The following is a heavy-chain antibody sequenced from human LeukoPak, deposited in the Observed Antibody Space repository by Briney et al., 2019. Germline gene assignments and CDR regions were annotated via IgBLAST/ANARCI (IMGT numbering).Heavy chain of an antibody. CDR1: GGSISSGDYY. D-gene: IGHD1-26*01. Sequence: PSETLSLTCTVSGGSISSGDYYWSWIRQPPGKGLEWIGYIYYSGSTYYNPSLKSRVTISVDTSKNQFSLKLSSVTAADTAVYYCARNTPRLGAEDPWGQGTLVTVSS. CDR2: IYYSGST. J-gene: IGHJ5*02. CDR3: ARNTPRLGAEDP. V-gene: IGHV4-30-4*01.